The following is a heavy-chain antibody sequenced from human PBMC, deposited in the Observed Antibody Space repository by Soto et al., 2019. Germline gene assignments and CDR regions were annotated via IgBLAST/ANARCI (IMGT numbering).Heavy chain of an antibody. D-gene: IGHD3-3*01. CDR1: GFTFTSSA. Sequence: QMQLLQSGPEVKKPGTSVKVYCKASGFTFTSSAVQWVRQARGQRLEWIGWIIVGSGNTNYAQKFQDRVTMTRDMSTSTGYKELSSLRSEDTAVYYCAAVPSVGVVITPYYYGMHVWGQGTTVTGSS. CDR2: IIVGSGNT. CDR3: AAVPSVGVVITPYYYGMHV. V-gene: IGHV1-58*01. J-gene: IGHJ6*02.